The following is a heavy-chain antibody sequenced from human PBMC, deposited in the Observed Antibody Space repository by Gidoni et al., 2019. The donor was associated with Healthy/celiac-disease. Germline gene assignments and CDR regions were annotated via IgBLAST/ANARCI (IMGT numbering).Heavy chain of an antibody. V-gene: IGHV4-38-2*02. CDR3: ARVETYYYGSGENHFDY. J-gene: IGHJ4*02. CDR2: IYHSGST. D-gene: IGHD3-10*01. CDR1: GYSISSGYY. Sequence: QVQLQESGPGLVKPSETLSLTCTVSGYSISSGYYCGWIRQPPGKGLEWIGSIYHSGSTYYNPSLKSRVTISVDTSKNQFSLKLSSVTAADTAVYYCARVETYYYGSGENHFDYWGQGTLVTVSS.